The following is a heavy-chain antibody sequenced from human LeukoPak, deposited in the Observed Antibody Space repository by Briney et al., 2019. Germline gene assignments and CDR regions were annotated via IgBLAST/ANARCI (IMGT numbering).Heavy chain of an antibody. D-gene: IGHD2/OR15-2a*01. J-gene: IGHJ4*02. V-gene: IGHV3-48*01. Sequence: PGGSLRLSCAASGFTFSSYGMHWVRQAPGKGLEGVSYITSDSRTIYYADSVKGRFTISRDNAKNSLYLQMNSLRAEDTAVYYCARDVIRRGQGTLVTVSS. CDR2: ITSDSRTI. CDR3: ARDVIR. CDR1: GFTFSSYG.